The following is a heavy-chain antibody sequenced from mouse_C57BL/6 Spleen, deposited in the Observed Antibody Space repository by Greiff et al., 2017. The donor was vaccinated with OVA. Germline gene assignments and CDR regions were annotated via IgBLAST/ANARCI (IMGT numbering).Heavy chain of an antibody. Sequence: VQLQQPGAELVMPGASVKLSCKASGYTFPSYWMHWVKQRPGPGLEWIGEIDPSDSYTNYNQKFKGKSTLTVDKSSSTAYMQLSSLTSEDSAVYYCAITTVSYFDYWGQGTTLTVSS. J-gene: IGHJ2*01. V-gene: IGHV1-69*01. CDR3: AITTVSYFDY. CDR1: GYTFPSYW. CDR2: IDPSDSYT. D-gene: IGHD1-1*01.